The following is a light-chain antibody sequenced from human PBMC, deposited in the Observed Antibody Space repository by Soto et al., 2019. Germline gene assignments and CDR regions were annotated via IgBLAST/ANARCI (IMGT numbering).Light chain of an antibody. CDR3: SSYTTGGSYV. J-gene: IGLJ1*01. CDR1: SRDVRGYNS. Sequence: QSALTQPASVSGSPGLSIAISCTGTSRDVRGYNSVSWYQQQPGKVPKLMIYDVSNRPSGVSNRFSGSKSGNTASLTISGLQAEDEGDYYCSSYTTGGSYVFGTGTKLTVL. CDR2: DVS. V-gene: IGLV2-14*01.